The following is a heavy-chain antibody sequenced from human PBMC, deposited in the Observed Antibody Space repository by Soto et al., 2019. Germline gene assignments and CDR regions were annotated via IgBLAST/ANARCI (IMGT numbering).Heavy chain of an antibody. D-gene: IGHD3-16*01. CDR3: ARTDYLFSTLTYYFDY. CDR2: INPDNGVP. J-gene: IGHJ4*02. CDR1: GYTFTGYY. Sequence: QVQLVQSGAEVKKPGASVKVSCKASGYTFTGYYVNWARQAPGQGLEWMGWINPDNGVPNYAQKFQGRVTLSRDTSINTAYMELSRLTSDDMAMYYCARTDYLFSTLTYYFDYWGQGTLVTVSS. V-gene: IGHV1-2*02.